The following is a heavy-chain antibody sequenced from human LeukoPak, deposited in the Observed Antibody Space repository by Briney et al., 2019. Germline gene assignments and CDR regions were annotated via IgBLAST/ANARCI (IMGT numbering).Heavy chain of an antibody. V-gene: IGHV1-2*02. Sequence: SVKVSCKAPGYTFTRYHMHWVRQAPGQGLEWMGWINPNRGGTDYAQKYQGRDTMTSDTSINTAHMELTSLRSDDTVVFYCSRGDSSGYYYWGQGTLVIVSS. CDR1: GYTFTRYH. J-gene: IGHJ4*02. CDR2: INPNRGGT. CDR3: SRGDSSGYYY. D-gene: IGHD3-22*01.